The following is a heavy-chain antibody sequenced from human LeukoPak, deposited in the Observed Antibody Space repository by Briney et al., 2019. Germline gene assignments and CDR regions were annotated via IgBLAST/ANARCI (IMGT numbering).Heavy chain of an antibody. CDR2: VSGSGAST. Sequence: GGSLRLSCAASGFTFSSYAMSWVRQAPGKGLEWVSVVSGSGASTYYADSVKGRFTISRDNSKNTLYLQMNSLRAEDTAVYYCAKDPRRLDYWGQGTLVTVSS. CDR1: GFTFSSYA. V-gene: IGHV3-23*01. CDR3: AKDPRRLDY. J-gene: IGHJ4*02. D-gene: IGHD3-22*01.